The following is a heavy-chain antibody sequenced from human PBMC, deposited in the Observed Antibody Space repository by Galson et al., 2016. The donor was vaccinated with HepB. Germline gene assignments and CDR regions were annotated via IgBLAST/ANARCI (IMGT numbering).Heavy chain of an antibody. Sequence: SLRLSCAASGFIFSSYAMSWVRQAPGKGLEWVSGLSGSDGSAYYADSVKGRFTTSRDNSKNTLYLQMNSLRVEDTAVYYCAKDWGVATTTHFDYWGQGILVIVSS. V-gene: IGHV3-23*01. J-gene: IGHJ4*02. CDR3: AKDWGVATTTHFDY. CDR2: LSGSDGSA. CDR1: GFIFSSYA. D-gene: IGHD5-12*01.